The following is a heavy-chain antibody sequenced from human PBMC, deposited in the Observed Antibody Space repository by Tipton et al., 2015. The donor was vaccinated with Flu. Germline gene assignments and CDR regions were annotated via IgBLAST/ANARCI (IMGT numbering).Heavy chain of an antibody. CDR3: ARDRGYYFDY. CDR1: GGSISSYY. CDR2: IYYSGST. V-gene: IGHV4-59*01. J-gene: IGHJ4*02. D-gene: IGHD3-10*01. Sequence: TLSLTCTVSGGSISSYYWSWIRQPPGKGLEWIGYIYYSGSTNYNPSLKSRVTISVDTSKNQFSLKLSSVAAADTAVYYCARDRGYYFDYWGQGTLVTVSS.